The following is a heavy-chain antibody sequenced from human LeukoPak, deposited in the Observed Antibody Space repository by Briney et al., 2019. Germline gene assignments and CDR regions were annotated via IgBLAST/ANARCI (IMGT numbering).Heavy chain of an antibody. Sequence: GESLKISCKGSGYNFAHDWIGWVRQMPGKGLEWMGIIFPDDSDTIYSPSFQGQVTISADKSISTAYLQWSSLKASDTAMYYCARCDYDILTGYPYYFDYWGQGTLVTVSS. V-gene: IGHV5-51*01. CDR3: ARCDYDILTGYPYYFDY. CDR2: IFPDDSDT. J-gene: IGHJ4*02. CDR1: GYNFAHDW. D-gene: IGHD3-9*01.